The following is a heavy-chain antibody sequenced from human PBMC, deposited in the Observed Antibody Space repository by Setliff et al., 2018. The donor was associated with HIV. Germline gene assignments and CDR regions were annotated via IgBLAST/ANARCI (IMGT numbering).Heavy chain of an antibody. CDR3: ARAGYHGSGTNCYGVDYYGMDV. CDR1: GGSMGSHY. Sequence: SETLSLTCVISGGSMGSHYWSWIRQSPGKGLEWIGNIHYTGISDINPSLKSRVIISVDTSKNQFSLKLSSVTAADTAVYYCARAGYHGSGTNCYGVDYYGMDVWGQGTTVTVSS. J-gene: IGHJ6*02. CDR2: IHYTGIS. D-gene: IGHD2-2*01. V-gene: IGHV4-59*11.